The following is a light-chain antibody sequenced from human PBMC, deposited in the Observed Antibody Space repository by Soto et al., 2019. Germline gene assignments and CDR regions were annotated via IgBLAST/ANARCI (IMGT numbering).Light chain of an antibody. J-gene: IGKJ1*01. Sequence: DILLTQSPGTLSLSPGERATLSCRASQSVSSTYLAWYQHKPGQAPKLLIYAASSRATGIPDRFSGGGSGTDFTLTISRLEPEDFAVYYCQEYGNSRTFGQGTKVEIK. CDR3: QEYGNSRT. CDR1: QSVSSTY. CDR2: AAS. V-gene: IGKV3-20*01.